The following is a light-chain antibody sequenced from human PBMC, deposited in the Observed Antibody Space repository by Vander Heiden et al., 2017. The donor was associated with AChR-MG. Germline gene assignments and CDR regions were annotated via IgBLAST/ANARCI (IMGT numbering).Light chain of an antibody. Sequence: IQMTQSPSSLSASVADRVTITCRASQSISSYLNWYQQKPGKAPKLLIYAESSLQSGVPSRFSGSGSGTDFTLTISSLQPEDFATYYCQQSYSTPPITFGQGTRLEIK. CDR2: AES. J-gene: IGKJ5*01. CDR3: QQSYSTPPIT. CDR1: QSISSY. V-gene: IGKV1-39*01.